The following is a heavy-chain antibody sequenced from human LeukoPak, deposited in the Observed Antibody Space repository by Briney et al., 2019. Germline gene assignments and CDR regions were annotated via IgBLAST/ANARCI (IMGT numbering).Heavy chain of an antibody. Sequence: SETLSLTCAVYGGSFSGYYWSWIRQPPGKGLEWIGEINHSGSTNYNPSLKSRVTISVDTSKNQFSLKLSSVTAADTAVYYCARGPGYCSSTSCYPELIDYWGQGTLVTVSS. D-gene: IGHD2-2*01. V-gene: IGHV4-34*01. CDR2: INHSGST. CDR3: ARGPGYCSSTSCYPELIDY. CDR1: GGSFSGYY. J-gene: IGHJ4*02.